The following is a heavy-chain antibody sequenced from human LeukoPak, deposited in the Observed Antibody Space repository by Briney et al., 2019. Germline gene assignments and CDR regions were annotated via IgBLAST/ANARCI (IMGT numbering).Heavy chain of an antibody. CDR2: ISYDGSNK. V-gene: IGHV3-30*18. Sequence: GGSLRLSCAASGFTFSSYGMHWVRQAPGKGLEWVAVISYDGSNKYYADPVKGRFTISRDNSKNTLYLQMNSLRAEDTAVYYCAKDRRALLWFGEPLDYRGQGTLVTVSS. J-gene: IGHJ4*02. CDR1: GFTFSSYG. CDR3: AKDRRALLWFGEPLDY. D-gene: IGHD3-10*01.